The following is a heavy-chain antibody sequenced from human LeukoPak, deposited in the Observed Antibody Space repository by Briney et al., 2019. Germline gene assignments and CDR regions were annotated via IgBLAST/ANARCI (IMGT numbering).Heavy chain of an antibody. CDR2: IKQDGSQK. D-gene: IGHD5-18*01. V-gene: IGHV3-7*05. Sequence: GGSLRLSCAVSGFTFSRYWMNWVRQARGKGLEWVANIKQDGSQKYYVDSVRGRFTISRDGAKNSLYLQLNSLRAEDTAVYYCARDEPGDSYGLYWGQGTLVTVSS. J-gene: IGHJ4*02. CDR3: ARDEPGDSYGLY. CDR1: GFTFSRYW.